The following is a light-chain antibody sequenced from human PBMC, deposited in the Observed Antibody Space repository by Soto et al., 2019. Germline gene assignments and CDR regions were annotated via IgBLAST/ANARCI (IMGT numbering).Light chain of an antibody. CDR3: QQYENLPT. V-gene: IGKV1-33*01. Sequence: EIQMTRSPSSLSASVGDRVTITCQASQNINNYLNWYQQKPGRAPKLLIYDASNLEAGVPSRFRGSGSGTDFTFTISRLQPEDIATYYCQQYENLPTFGQGTRLEI. J-gene: IGKJ5*01. CDR1: QNINNY. CDR2: DAS.